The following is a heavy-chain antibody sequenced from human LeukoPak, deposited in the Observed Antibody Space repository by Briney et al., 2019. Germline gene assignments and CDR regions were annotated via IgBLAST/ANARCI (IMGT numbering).Heavy chain of an antibody. CDR2: IYHSGST. Sequence: SETLSLTCAVSGGSISSGGYSWSWIRQPPGKGLEWIGYIYHSGSTYYNPSLKSRVTISVDRSKNQFSLKLSSVTAADTAVYYCARGDYDSSGYYSRWFDPWGQGTLVTVSS. V-gene: IGHV4-30-2*01. CDR3: ARGDYDSSGYYSRWFDP. D-gene: IGHD3-22*01. CDR1: GGSISSGGYS. J-gene: IGHJ5*02.